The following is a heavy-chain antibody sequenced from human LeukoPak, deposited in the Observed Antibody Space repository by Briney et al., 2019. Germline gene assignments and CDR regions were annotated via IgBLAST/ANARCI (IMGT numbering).Heavy chain of an antibody. V-gene: IGHV1-2*02. CDR2: INPNSGGT. CDR1: GYTFTGYY. CDR3: ARDAGYSYGRAFDY. J-gene: IGHJ4*02. Sequence: ASVKVSCKASGYTFTGYYTHWVRQAPGQGLEWMGWINPNSGGTNYAQKFQGRVTMTRDTSISTAYMELSRLRSDDTAVYYCARDAGYSYGRAFDYWGQGTLVTVSS. D-gene: IGHD5-18*01.